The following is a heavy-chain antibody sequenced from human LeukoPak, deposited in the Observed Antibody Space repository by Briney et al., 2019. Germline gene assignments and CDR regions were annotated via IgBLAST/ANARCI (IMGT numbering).Heavy chain of an antibody. Sequence: GGSLRLSCAASGFTFSSYGMHWVRQAPGKGLERVAVISYDGSNKYYADSVKGRFTISRDNSKNTLYLQMNSLRAEDTAVYYCHSGYDAWGQGTLVTVSS. D-gene: IGHD5-12*01. CDR2: ISYDGSNK. CDR1: GFTFSSYG. CDR3: HSGYDA. J-gene: IGHJ4*02. V-gene: IGHV3-30*03.